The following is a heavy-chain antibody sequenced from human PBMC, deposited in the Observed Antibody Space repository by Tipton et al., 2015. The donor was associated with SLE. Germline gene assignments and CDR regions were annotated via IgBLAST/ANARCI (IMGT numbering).Heavy chain of an antibody. CDR2: MYYSGNT. J-gene: IGHJ4*02. Sequence: TLSLTCSVSGGSMSGHYWSWIRQAPGKGLEWIGSMYYSGNTYYNPSLKSRVTISVDTSKNQLSLKLTSVTAADTAVYYCGRFRSSWSYFDYWGQGTLVTVSS. V-gene: IGHV4-59*11. D-gene: IGHD6-13*01. CDR1: GGSMSGHY. CDR3: GRFRSSWSYFDY.